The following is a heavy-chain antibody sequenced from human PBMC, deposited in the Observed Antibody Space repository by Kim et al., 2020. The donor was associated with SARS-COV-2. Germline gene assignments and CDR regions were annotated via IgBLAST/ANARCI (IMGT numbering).Heavy chain of an antibody. CDR1: GFTFSSYG. J-gene: IGHJ4*02. CDR2: IWYDGSNK. V-gene: IGHV3-33*01. Sequence: GGSLRLSCAASGFTFSSYGMHWVRQAPGKGLEWVAVIWYDGSNKYYADSVKGRFTISRDNSKNTLYLQMNSLRAEDTAVYYCARDLLAAADGEGGFDYWGQGTLVTVSS. CDR3: ARDLLAAADGEGGFDY. D-gene: IGHD6-13*01.